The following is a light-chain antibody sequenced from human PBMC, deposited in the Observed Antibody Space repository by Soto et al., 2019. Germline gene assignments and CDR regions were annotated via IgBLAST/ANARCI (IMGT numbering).Light chain of an antibody. Sequence: ELVLTQSPATLSLSPGERATLSCRASQSVSSNLAWYQQKPGQAPRLLIYGASTRATGIPARFSGSGSGTEFTLTISSLQSEDFAVYYCQQYNNWPPITFGQGTRREI. V-gene: IGKV3D-15*01. CDR1: QSVSSN. CDR2: GAS. J-gene: IGKJ5*01. CDR3: QQYNNWPPIT.